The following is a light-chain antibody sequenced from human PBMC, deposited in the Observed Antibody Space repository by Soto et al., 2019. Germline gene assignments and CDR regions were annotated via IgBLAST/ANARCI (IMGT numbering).Light chain of an antibody. J-gene: IGLJ7*01. CDR1: SGYSDYK. Sequence: QSVLTQPPSASASLGASVTLTCTLSSGYSDYKVDWYQQRPGKGPRFVMRVGTGGIVGSKGDDIPDRFSVLGSGLNRYLTINNIQEEDESDYHCGADHGSGSNFVYVFGTGTQLTVL. CDR3: GADHGSGSNFVYV. CDR2: VGTGGIVG. V-gene: IGLV9-49*01.